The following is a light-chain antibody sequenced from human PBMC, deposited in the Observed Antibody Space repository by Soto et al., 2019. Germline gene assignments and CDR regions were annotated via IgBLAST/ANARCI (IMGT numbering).Light chain of an antibody. CDR2: VAS. CDR3: QKYNSAPWT. Sequence: DIPMTQSPSSLSASVGDRVTITCRASQGISNYLAWYQQQPGKVPKLLIYVASTLQSGVPSRFSGSGSGTDFTLTISSLQPVDVATYYCQKYNSAPWTFGQGTKVEIK. V-gene: IGKV1-27*01. CDR1: QGISNY. J-gene: IGKJ1*01.